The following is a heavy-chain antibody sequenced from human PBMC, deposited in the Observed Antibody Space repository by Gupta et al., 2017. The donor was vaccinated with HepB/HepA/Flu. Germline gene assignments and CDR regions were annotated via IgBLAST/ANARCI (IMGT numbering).Heavy chain of an antibody. D-gene: IGHD6-6*01. V-gene: IGHV4-34*01. CDR3: ASIAARPYPYYYYGMDV. Sequence: QVQLQQWGAGLLKPSETLSLTCAVYGGSFSGYYWSWIRQPPGKGLEWIGEINHSGSTNYNPSLKSRVTISVDTSKNQFSLKLSSVTAADTAVYYCASIAARPYPYYYYGMDVWGQGTTVTVSS. CDR1: GGSFSGYY. J-gene: IGHJ6*02. CDR2: INHSGST.